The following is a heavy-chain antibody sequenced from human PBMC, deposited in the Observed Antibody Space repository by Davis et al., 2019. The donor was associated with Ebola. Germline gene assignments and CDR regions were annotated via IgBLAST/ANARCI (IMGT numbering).Heavy chain of an antibody. CDR2: INYSGST. J-gene: IGHJ6*02. CDR1: GGSFSGYY. CDR3: ARGGGFGGYGMDV. Sequence: MPSETLSLTCAVYGGSFSGYYWSWIRQPLGEGLEWIWEINYSGSTNYNPSLKSRVTISVDTSKNQFSLKLSSVTAADTAVYYCARGGGFGGYGMDVWGQGTTVTVSS. D-gene: IGHD3-10*01. V-gene: IGHV4-34*01.